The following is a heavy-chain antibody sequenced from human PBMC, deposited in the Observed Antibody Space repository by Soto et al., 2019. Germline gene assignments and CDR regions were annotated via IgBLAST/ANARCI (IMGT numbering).Heavy chain of an antibody. D-gene: IGHD2-2*01. Sequence: SDTLSLTCPVSGVYISSYYWSWIRPPPGKGLEWIGYIYYSGSTNYNPSLKSRVTISVDTSKNQFSLKLSSVTAADTAVYYCARVLYCSSTSCELQNWFDPWGQGTLVNVSS. CDR2: IYYSGST. J-gene: IGHJ5*02. CDR3: ARVLYCSSTSCELQNWFDP. V-gene: IGHV4-59*01. CDR1: GVYISSYY.